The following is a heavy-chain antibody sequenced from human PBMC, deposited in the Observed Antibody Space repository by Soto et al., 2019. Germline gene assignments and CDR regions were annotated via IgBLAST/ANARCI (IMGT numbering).Heavy chain of an antibody. V-gene: IGHV3-33*01. CDR3: ARDSVVPAAIGFDY. J-gene: IGHJ4*02. Sequence: GWSLRLSCAASGFTFSSYGMHWVRQAPGKGLEWVAVIWYDGSNKYYADSVKGRFTISRDNSKNTLYLQMNSLRAEDTAVYYCARDSVVPAAIGFDYWGQGTLVTVSS. D-gene: IGHD2-2*02. CDR2: IWYDGSNK. CDR1: GFTFSSYG.